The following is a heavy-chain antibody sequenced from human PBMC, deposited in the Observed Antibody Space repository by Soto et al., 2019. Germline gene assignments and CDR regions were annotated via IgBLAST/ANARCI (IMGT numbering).Heavy chain of an antibody. D-gene: IGHD1-26*01. CDR1: SGSISSADYY. CDR2: IYYTGSA. V-gene: IGHV4-30-4*01. CDR3: ASGGSSNWFDP. J-gene: IGHJ5*02. Sequence: VQLQESGPGLVKPSQTLSLTCTVSSGSISSADYYWSWIRQPPGKGLEWIGYIYYTGSAYYNPSLKSRVTMSVDTSKNPFSLKVTSVTAADTAVYYCASGGSSNWFDPWGQATLVTVSS.